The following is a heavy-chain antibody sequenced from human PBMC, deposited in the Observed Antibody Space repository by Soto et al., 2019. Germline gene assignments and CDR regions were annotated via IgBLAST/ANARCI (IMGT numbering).Heavy chain of an antibody. J-gene: IGHJ5*02. CDR3: AKGPDPAGWFDP. Sequence: GGSLRLSCAASGFTFSSYAMSWVRQAPGKGLEWVSAISGSGGSTYYADSGKGRFTISRDNSKNTLYLQMNSLRAEDTAVYYCAKGPDPAGWFDPWGQGTLVTVSS. CDR2: ISGSGGST. CDR1: GFTFSSYA. V-gene: IGHV3-23*01.